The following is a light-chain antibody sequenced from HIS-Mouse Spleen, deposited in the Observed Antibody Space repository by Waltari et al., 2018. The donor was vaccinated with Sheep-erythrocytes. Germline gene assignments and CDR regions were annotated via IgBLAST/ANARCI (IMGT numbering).Light chain of an antibody. CDR2: KDS. CDR3: YSAADNNLV. CDR1: VLAKKY. J-gene: IGLJ3*02. V-gene: IGLV3-27*01. Sequence: SYELTQPSSVSVSPGQTARITCSGDVLAKKYARWFQQKPGQAPVVVIYKDSERPSGSPRRLCGSSSGPTVTLTLSGAQVEDEADYYCYSAADNNLVFGGGTKLTVL.